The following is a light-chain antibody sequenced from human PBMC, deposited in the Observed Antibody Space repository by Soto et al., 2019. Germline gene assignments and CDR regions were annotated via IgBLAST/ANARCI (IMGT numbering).Light chain of an antibody. CDR2: SAS. V-gene: IGKV1-9*01. Sequence: DIQLTQSPSFLSASAGDRVTITCRVSQGISTYLAWYQQKPGKAPKLLIYSASTLQSGVPSRFSGSGSGTEFTLTINSLQPEDFATYYCQQLNGYQLTFGGGTKVEIK. CDR1: QGISTY. CDR3: QQLNGYQLT. J-gene: IGKJ4*01.